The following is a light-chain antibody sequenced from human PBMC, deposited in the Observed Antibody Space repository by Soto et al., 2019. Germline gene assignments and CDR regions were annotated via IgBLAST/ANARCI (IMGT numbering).Light chain of an antibody. CDR3: QQYGSPHRT. V-gene: IGKV3-15*01. J-gene: IGKJ1*01. CDR2: GAS. Sequence: EIVMTQSPATLSVSLGERATLSCRASQSVSSNLAWYQQKPGQAPRLLIYGASTRATGIPARFSGSGSGTEFTLTISSLQSEDFAVYYCQQYGSPHRTFGQGTKVDIK. CDR1: QSVSSN.